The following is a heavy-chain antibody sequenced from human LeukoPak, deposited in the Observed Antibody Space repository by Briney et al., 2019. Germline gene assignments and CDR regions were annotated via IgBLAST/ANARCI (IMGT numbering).Heavy chain of an antibody. Sequence: SETLSLTCAVYGGSFSGYYWSWIRQPPGKGLEWIGEINHSGSTNYNPSLKSRVTISVDTSKNQFSLKLSSVTAADTAVYYCARYTAQISPFDYWGQGTLVTVSS. CDR3: ARYTAQISPFDY. CDR2: INHSGST. D-gene: IGHD5-18*01. V-gene: IGHV4-34*01. CDR1: GGSFSGYY. J-gene: IGHJ4*02.